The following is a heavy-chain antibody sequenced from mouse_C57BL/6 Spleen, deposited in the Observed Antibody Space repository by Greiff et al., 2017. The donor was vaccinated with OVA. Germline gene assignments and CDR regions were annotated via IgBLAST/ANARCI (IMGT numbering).Heavy chain of an antibody. D-gene: IGHD1-1*01. J-gene: IGHJ2*01. CDR3: TRSPFPGRSQYYFDY. CDR2: IDPETGGT. Sequence: QVQLQQSGAELVRPGASVTLSCKASGYTFTDYEMHWVKQTPVHGLEWIGAIDPETGGTAYNQKFKGQAIMTADTSAITAYMELRSLTSEDSAFYYCTRSPFPGRSQYYFDYWGQGTTLTVSS. CDR1: GYTFTDYE. V-gene: IGHV1-15*01.